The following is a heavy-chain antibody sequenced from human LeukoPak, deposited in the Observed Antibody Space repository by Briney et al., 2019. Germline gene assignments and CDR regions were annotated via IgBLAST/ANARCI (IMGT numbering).Heavy chain of an antibody. Sequence: GGSLRLSCTASGFTFSTYAMSWVRQAPGKGLEWVSGISGSGDSTNYADSVKGRFTISRDNSKNTQYLQMNSLRAEDTAVYYCARGSYNPFDYWGQGTLVTVSS. CDR2: ISGSGDST. CDR1: GFTFSTYA. J-gene: IGHJ4*02. V-gene: IGHV3-23*01. CDR3: ARGSYNPFDY. D-gene: IGHD3-16*01.